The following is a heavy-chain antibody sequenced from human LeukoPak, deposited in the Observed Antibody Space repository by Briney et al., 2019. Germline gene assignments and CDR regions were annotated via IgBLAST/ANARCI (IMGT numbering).Heavy chain of an antibody. J-gene: IGHJ4*02. D-gene: IGHD1-26*01. Sequence: ASVKVSCKASGGTFSSCAISWVRQAAGQGLEWMGGIIPIFGTANYAQKFQGRVTITADESTSTAYMELSSLRSDDTAVYYCARDPRVGATRVDYWGQGTLVTVSS. CDR3: ARDPRVGATRVDY. CDR1: GGTFSSCA. CDR2: IIPIFGTA. V-gene: IGHV1-69*13.